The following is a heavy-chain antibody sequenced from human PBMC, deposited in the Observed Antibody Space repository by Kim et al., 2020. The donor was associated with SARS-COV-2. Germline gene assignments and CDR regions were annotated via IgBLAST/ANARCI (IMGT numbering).Heavy chain of an antibody. CDR2: IYYSGST. CDR1: GGSISSGGYY. J-gene: IGHJ6*02. CDR3: ARDQGWASSFGDGMDV. V-gene: IGHV4-31*03. D-gene: IGHD6-13*01. Sequence: SETLSLTCTVSGGSISSGGYYWSWIRQHPGKGLEWIGYIYYSGSTYYNPSLKSRVTISVDTSKNQFSLKLSSVTAADTAVYYCARDQGWASSFGDGMDVWGQGTTVTVSS.